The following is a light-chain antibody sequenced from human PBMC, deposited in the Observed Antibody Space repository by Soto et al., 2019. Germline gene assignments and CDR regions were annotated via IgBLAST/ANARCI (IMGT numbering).Light chain of an antibody. CDR2: DTS. CDR1: QSISSY. CDR3: QQRSTWPLFT. Sequence: EIVLTQSPATVSLSPGERVTLSCRASQSISSYLAWYQQKPGQAPRLLIYDTSDRATGVPARFSGSGSGTDFTLTISSLEPEDFAVYYCQQRSTWPLFTFGQGTKLEIK. V-gene: IGKV3-11*01. J-gene: IGKJ2*01.